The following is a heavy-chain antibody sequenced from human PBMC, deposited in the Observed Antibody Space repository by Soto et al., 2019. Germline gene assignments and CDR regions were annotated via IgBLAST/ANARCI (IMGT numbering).Heavy chain of an antibody. V-gene: IGHV3-9*01. CDR1: GFTFDDYA. D-gene: IGHD3-9*01. Sequence: GRASVKVSCAASGFTFDDYAMHWVRQAPGKGLEWVSGISWNSGSIGYADSVKGRFTISRDNAKNSLYLQMNSLRAEDTALYYCAKVKWRFDWLPRAPFDYWGQGTLVTVSS. J-gene: IGHJ4*02. CDR2: ISWNSGSI. CDR3: AKVKWRFDWLPRAPFDY.